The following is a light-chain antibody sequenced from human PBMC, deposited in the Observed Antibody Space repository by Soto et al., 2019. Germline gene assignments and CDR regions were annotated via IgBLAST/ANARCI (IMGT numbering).Light chain of an antibody. CDR3: QQTYSPPSIT. Sequence: DIQMTQSPSSLSASVGDRVTITCRASQSINTSLNWYQQQPGKAPKVLLYGASSLQGGVPSRFSGSGSGSDFTLTITSLQPEDFAIYYCQQTYSPPSITFGQGTRLHLK. CDR1: QSINTS. CDR2: GAS. V-gene: IGKV1-39*01. J-gene: IGKJ5*01.